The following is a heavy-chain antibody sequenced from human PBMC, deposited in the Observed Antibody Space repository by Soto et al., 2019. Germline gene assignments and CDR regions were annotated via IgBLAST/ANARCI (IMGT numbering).Heavy chain of an antibody. J-gene: IGHJ4*02. D-gene: IGHD4-17*01. V-gene: IGHV3-23*01. CDR1: GFTFSLYA. CDR2: LSGSSAST. Sequence: EGQLLESGGALVQPGGSLRLSCAASGFTFSLYAMAWVRQAPGKGLEWVAALSGSSASTYYAESVKGRFTISRDNSKNTLYLQMKSLRAEDTAVYFCAKDRRTHYGDYDWGFDYWGQGTLVTVSS. CDR3: AKDRRTHYGDYDWGFDY.